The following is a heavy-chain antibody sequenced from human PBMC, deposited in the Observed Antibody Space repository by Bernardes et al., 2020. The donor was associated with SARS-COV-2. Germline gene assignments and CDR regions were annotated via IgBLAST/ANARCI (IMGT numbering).Heavy chain of an antibody. D-gene: IGHD2-15*01. CDR2: IYPSDSYI. V-gene: IGHV5-10-1*01. CDR1: GYSFTSYW. J-gene: IGHJ6*02. CDR3: ASYCSGGSCRYYYYGMDV. Sequence: GESLKISCKGSGYSFTSYWISWVRQMPGKGLEWMGRIYPSDSYINHSPSFQGHVTISADKSISTAYLQWSSLKASDTAMYYCASYCSGGSCRYYYYGMDVWGQGTTVTVSS.